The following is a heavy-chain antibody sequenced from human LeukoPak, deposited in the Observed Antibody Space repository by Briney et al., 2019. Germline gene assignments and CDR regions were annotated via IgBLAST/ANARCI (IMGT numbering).Heavy chain of an antibody. CDR2: ISGSSSHT. D-gene: IGHD2-2*02. CDR1: GFTFSVYA. J-gene: IGHJ4*02. Sequence: PGGSLRLSCAASGFTFSVYAMSWVRQAPGKGLEWVSGISGSSSHTKDADFVRGRFTIYRDNSRNTLFLQLNSLTAEDTAVYYCAKEHDYTNAAPEWGFDSWGQGSLAIVSS. V-gene: IGHV3-23*01. CDR3: AKEHDYTNAAPEWGFDS.